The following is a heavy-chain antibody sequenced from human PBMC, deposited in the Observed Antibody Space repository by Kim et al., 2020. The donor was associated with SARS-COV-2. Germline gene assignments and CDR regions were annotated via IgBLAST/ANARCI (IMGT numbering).Heavy chain of an antibody. V-gene: IGHV3-11*05. D-gene: IGHD3-10*01. CDR2: SYT. J-gene: IGHJ3*01. Sequence: SYTNYADSVKGRFTISRDNAKNSLYLQMNSLRAEDTAVYYCARDIRDVSGWGQGTMVTVSS. CDR3: ARDIRDVSG.